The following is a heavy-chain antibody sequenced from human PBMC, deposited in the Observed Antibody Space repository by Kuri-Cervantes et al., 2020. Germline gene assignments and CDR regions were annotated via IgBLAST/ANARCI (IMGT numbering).Heavy chain of an antibody. CDR1: GFTFSNAW. CDR3: ARVTGITGTSDY. V-gene: IGHV3-15*05. J-gene: IGHJ4*02. Sequence: GESLKISCAASGFTFSNAWMSWVRQAPGKGLEWVGRIKSKTDGGTTDYAAPVKGRFTISRDDSKNTLYLQMNSLRAEDTAVYYCARVTGITGTSDYWGQGTLVTVSS. CDR2: IKSKTDGGTT. D-gene: IGHD1-7*01.